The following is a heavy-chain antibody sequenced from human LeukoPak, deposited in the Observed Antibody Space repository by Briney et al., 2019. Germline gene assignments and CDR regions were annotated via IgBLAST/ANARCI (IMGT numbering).Heavy chain of an antibody. V-gene: IGHV4-34*01. CDR1: GGSFSGYY. Sequence: SETLSLTCAVYGGSFSGYYWSWIRQPPGKGLEWIGEINHSGSTNYNPSLKSRVTISVDTSKNQFSLKLSSVTAADTAVYYCARARNTSGFYFYYYMDVWGTGTAVAVSS. J-gene: IGHJ6*03. CDR3: ARARNTSGFYFYYYMDV. CDR2: INHSGST. D-gene: IGHD3-10*01.